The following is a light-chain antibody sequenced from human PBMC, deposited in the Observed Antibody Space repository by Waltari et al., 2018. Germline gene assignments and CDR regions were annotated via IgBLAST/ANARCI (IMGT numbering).Light chain of an antibody. V-gene: IGLV2-8*01. J-gene: IGLJ3*02. CDR1: SSDVGGSLY. Sequence: QSALTQPPSASGSPGPSVTISCTGTSSDVGGSLYVSWYQQHPGKAPKLMIYAVSKRPSGVPDRFSGSKSGNTASLTVSGVQAEDEADYYCSSYGGSNNLVFGGGTKLTVL. CDR2: AVS. CDR3: SSYGGSNNLV.